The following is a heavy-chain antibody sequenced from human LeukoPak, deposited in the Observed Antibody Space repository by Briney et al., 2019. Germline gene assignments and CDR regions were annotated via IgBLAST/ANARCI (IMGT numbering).Heavy chain of an antibody. CDR3: ARRKGCSSTSCPPDY. Sequence: RRGESLKISCRGSGYSFTTYWIGWVRQMPGKGLEWMGIIYPGDSDTRYSPSFQGQVTMSADKSINTAYLQWSGLKASDTAMYYCARRKGCSSTSCPPDYWGQGTLVTVSS. D-gene: IGHD2-2*01. V-gene: IGHV5-51*01. CDR1: GYSFTTYW. CDR2: IYPGDSDT. J-gene: IGHJ4*02.